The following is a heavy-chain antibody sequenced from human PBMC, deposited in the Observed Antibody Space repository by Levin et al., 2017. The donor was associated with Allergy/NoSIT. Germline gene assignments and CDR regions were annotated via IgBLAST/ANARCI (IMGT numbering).Heavy chain of an antibody. CDR3: ASGGGYGSGSYWHFSY. CDR1: GGSISSYY. Sequence: PSETLSLTCTVSGGSISSYYWSWIRQPPGKGLEWIGYIYYSGSTNYNPSLKSRVTISVDTSKNQFSLKLSSVTAADTAVYYCASGGGYGSGSYWHFSYWGQGTLVTVSS. V-gene: IGHV4-59*08. J-gene: IGHJ4*02. CDR2: IYYSGST. D-gene: IGHD3-10*01.